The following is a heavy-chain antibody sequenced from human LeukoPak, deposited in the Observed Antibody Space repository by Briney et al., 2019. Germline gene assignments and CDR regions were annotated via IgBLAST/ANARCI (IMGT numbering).Heavy chain of an antibody. CDR2: IYHSGST. Sequence: SETLSLTCTVSGGSISSYYWSWIRQPPGKGLEWIGYIYHSGSTNYNPSLKSRVTISVDTSKNQFSLKLSSVTAADTAVYYCASAVAGTFFDYWGQGTLVTVSS. D-gene: IGHD6-19*01. J-gene: IGHJ4*02. CDR1: GGSISSYY. V-gene: IGHV4-59*01. CDR3: ASAVAGTFFDY.